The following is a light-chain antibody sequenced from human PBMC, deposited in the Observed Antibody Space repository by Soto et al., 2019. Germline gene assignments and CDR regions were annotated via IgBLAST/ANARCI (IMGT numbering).Light chain of an antibody. J-gene: IGKJ1*01. CDR3: QQYYDVPWA. CDR1: QNLLHSSTNKDN. V-gene: IGKV4-1*01. Sequence: IVMNQSPDSLAVSLGERATFNCKSSQNLLHSSTNKDNLAWYQQKPGQPPKLLIYWASTREFGVPDRFSGSGSGTHFTLTISSLQAEDVAVYFCQQYYDVPWAFGQGTKVEIK. CDR2: WAS.